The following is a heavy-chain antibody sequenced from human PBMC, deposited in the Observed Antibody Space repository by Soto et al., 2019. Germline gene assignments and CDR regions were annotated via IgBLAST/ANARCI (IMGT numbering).Heavy chain of an antibody. Sequence: PSETLSLTCTVSGGSIYRSGYYWGWSRQPPGRGLEWIGNIDYNGVTYSNPSLKSRVTISRDTSKNQFSLKLTSVPAADTALYYCGKVLVGATGHTDSDSWGPGTLATVS. V-gene: IGHV4-39*01. CDR3: GKVLVGATGHTDSDS. D-gene: IGHD2-15*01. J-gene: IGHJ4*02. CDR1: GGSIYRSGYY. CDR2: IDYNGVT.